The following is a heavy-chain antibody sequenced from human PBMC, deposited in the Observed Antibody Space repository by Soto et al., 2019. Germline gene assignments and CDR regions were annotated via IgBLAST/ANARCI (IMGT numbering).Heavy chain of an antibody. CDR3: ARAEKRITYDY. D-gene: IGHD3-10*01. J-gene: IGHJ4*02. CDR2: IYSGGST. CDR1: GFAVSSNY. V-gene: IGHV3-53*01. Sequence: GGSLRLSCAASGFAVSSNYMSWVRQAPGKGLGWVSVIYSGGSTYYADSVKGRFTISRDNSKNTLYLQMNSLRAEDTAVYYCARAEKRITYDYWGQGTLVTVSS.